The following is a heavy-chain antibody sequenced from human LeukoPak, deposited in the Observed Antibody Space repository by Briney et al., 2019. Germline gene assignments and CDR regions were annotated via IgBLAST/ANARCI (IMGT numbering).Heavy chain of an antibody. Sequence: GGSLRLSCVATGLAFSSYSMHWVRQAPGKGLEWVGVISYDGSDEYYTDSVKGRFTISRDNSKNTVYLQMNSLRADDTAVFYCARDFTPEWFDIHWGQGTLVTVS. D-gene: IGHD3-3*01. CDR1: GLAFSSYS. V-gene: IGHV3-30*04. CDR3: ARDFTPEWFDIH. CDR2: ISYDGSDE. J-gene: IGHJ4*02.